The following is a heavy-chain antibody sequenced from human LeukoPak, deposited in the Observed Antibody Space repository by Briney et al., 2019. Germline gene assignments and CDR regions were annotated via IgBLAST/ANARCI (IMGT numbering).Heavy chain of an antibody. V-gene: IGHV1-2*02. CDR2: INPNRGDT. Sequence: ASVKVSCKASGYTFTGYYMHWVRQAPGQGLEWMGWINPNRGDTKYAQKFQGRVTMTRDTSISTAYMELSRLRSDDTAVYYCATQRGSYLWGTDFDYWGQGTLVTVSS. J-gene: IGHJ4*02. CDR1: GYTFTGYY. CDR3: ATQRGSYLWGTDFDY. D-gene: IGHD3-16*01.